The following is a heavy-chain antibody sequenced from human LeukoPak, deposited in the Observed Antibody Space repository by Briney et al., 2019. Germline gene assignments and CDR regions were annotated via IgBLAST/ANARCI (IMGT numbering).Heavy chain of an antibody. CDR1: GGSISSGDYY. CDR2: IYYSGTT. Sequence: SETLSLTCTVPGGSISSGDYYWSWIRQPPGKGLEWIGYIYYSGTTYYNPSLNSRVTISIDTSKNQISLKLSSVTAADTAVYYCASFYQAYYFDYWGQGTLVTVSS. D-gene: IGHD2-21*01. CDR3: ASFYQAYYFDY. V-gene: IGHV4-30-4*01. J-gene: IGHJ4*02.